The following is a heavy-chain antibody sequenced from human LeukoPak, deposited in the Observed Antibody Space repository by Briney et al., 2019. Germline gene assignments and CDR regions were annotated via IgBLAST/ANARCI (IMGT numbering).Heavy chain of an antibody. CDR3: ARGGMGANSQEYFYYGIDV. CDR2: ISRTSSYI. D-gene: IGHD2-8*01. J-gene: IGHJ6*01. CDR1: GFILSMYS. Sequence: PGGSLRLSCAAAGFILSMYSMNWVRQTPGKGLEWVSSISRTSSYIYYADSVKGRFTLSRDNGKNSLYLQMNSLRAEDTAVYYCARGGMGANSQEYFYYGIDVWGRGATVTVSS. V-gene: IGHV3-21*01.